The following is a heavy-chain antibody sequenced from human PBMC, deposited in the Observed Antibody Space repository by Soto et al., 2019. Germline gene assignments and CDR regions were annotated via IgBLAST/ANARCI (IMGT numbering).Heavy chain of an antibody. CDR1: GFTFSSYG. D-gene: IGHD5-18*01. CDR2: ISYDGSNK. CDR3: AKGSRGLWLHSFDY. Sequence: QVQLVESGGGVVQPGRSLRLSCAASGFTFSSYGMHWVRQAPGKGLEWVAVISYDGSNKYYADSVKGRFTISRDNSKNTLYLQMNGLRAEDTVVYYCAKGSRGLWLHSFDYWGQGPLVNVSS. J-gene: IGHJ4*02. V-gene: IGHV3-30*18.